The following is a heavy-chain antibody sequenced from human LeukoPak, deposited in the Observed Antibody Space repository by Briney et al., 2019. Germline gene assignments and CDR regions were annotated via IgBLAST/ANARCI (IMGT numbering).Heavy chain of an antibody. CDR3: ASHLRGGSNWFDP. Sequence: PGGSLRLSCAASGFTFSSYSMNWVRQAPGKGLEWVSSISSSSSYIYYADSVKGRFTISRDNAKNSLYLQMNSLRAEDTAVYYCASHLRGGSNWFDPWGQGTLVTVSS. CDR1: GFTFSSYS. V-gene: IGHV3-21*01. D-gene: IGHD3-10*01. J-gene: IGHJ5*02. CDR2: ISSSSSYI.